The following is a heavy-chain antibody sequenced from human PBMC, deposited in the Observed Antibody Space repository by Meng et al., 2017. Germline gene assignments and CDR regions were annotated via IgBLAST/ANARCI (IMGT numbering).Heavy chain of an antibody. D-gene: IGHD6-19*01. CDR3: ARYSSGWYGDYFDY. Sequence: ASVKVSCKASGYTFTSYGISWVRQAPGQGLEWMGWISAYNGNTNYAQKLQGRATMTTDTSTSTAYMELRSLRSDDTAVYYCARYSSGWYGDYFDYWGQGTLVTVSS. CDR1: GYTFTSYG. J-gene: IGHJ4*02. V-gene: IGHV1-18*01. CDR2: ISAYNGNT.